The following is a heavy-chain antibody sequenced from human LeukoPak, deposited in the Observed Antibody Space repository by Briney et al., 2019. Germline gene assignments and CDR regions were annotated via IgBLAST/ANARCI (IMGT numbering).Heavy chain of an antibody. CDR3: ARDETSRRGGVIAPGY. CDR1: GYTFTSYG. V-gene: IGHV1-18*04. Sequence: GASVKVSCNASGYTFTSYGISWVRQAPGQGLEWMGWISAYNGNTNYAQKLQGRGTMTTDTSTSTAYMELRSLRTDDTAVYYCARDETSRRGGVIAPGYWGQGTLVTVSS. J-gene: IGHJ4*02. CDR2: ISAYNGNT. D-gene: IGHD3-16*02.